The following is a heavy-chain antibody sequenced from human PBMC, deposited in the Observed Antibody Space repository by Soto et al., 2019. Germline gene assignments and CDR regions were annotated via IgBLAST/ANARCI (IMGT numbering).Heavy chain of an antibody. V-gene: IGHV1-2*04. CDR3: ARSAVPIVVVPAARSWFDP. CDR2: NNPNSGGT. Sequence: ASVEVSCKASGYTFTGYYMQWVRQAPGQGLEWMGWNNPNSGGTNYAQKFQGWVTMTRDTSISTAYMELSRLRSDDTAVYYCARSAVPIVVVPAARSWFDPWGQGTLVTVSS. CDR1: GYTFTGYY. D-gene: IGHD2-2*01. J-gene: IGHJ5*02.